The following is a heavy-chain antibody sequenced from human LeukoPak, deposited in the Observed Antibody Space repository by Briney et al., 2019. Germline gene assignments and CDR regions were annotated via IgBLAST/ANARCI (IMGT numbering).Heavy chain of an antibody. CDR1: GFTFSSYA. D-gene: IGHD3-22*01. CDR2: IISYGGST. J-gene: IGHJ4*02. V-gene: IGHV3-64*01. Sequence: GGSLRLSCAASGFTFSSYAMHWVRQAPGKGLEYVSRIISYGGSTYYANSVKGRFTISRDNSKNTLYLQMCSLRAEDTAVYYCAKDPTHFRVWDDYDNTRLNYWGQGTLVTVSS. CDR3: AKDPTHFRVWDDYDNTRLNY.